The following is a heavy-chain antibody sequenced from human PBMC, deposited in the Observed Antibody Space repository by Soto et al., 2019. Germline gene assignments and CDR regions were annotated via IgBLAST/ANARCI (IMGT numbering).Heavy chain of an antibody. CDR2: IIPIFGTA. CDR3: ARSYLGSYYFDY. Sequence: SVKVSCKASGGTFSSYAISWVRQAPGQGLEWMGGIIPIFGTANYAQKFQGRVTITADESTSTAYMELSSLRSGDTAVYYCARSYLGSYYFDYWGQGTLVTVSS. D-gene: IGHD1-26*01. V-gene: IGHV1-69*13. J-gene: IGHJ4*02. CDR1: GGTFSSYA.